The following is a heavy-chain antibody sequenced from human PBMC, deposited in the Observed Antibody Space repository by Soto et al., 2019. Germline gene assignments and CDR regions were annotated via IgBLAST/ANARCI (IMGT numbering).Heavy chain of an antibody. D-gene: IGHD2-21*01. Sequence: WASVKVSCKASGYTFTNHGISWVRQAPGQGLEWVGWVSGYNDKTKSAQKFQGRVTMTTDTSTSTAYMELRSLRSDDTAVYYCARDFYPVAYFFDYWGQGTLVTVSS. CDR3: ARDFYPVAYFFDY. J-gene: IGHJ4*02. CDR2: VSGYNDKT. CDR1: GYTFTNHG. V-gene: IGHV1-18*04.